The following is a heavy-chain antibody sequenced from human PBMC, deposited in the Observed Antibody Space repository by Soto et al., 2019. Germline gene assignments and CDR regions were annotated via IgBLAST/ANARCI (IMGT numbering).Heavy chain of an antibody. D-gene: IGHD6-19*01. CDR3: AKDGKNCHGWWDAFDI. Sequence: EVQVLESGGGLVQPGGSLRLSCAASGFTFADSAMNWVRQAPGKGLEWVSTISGSGANTYYAYYMRCRFTISRDNSKNTLSLKMSSLRAEDTAVYYCAKDGKNCHGWWDAFDIWGQGTVVTVS. V-gene: IGHV3-23*01. J-gene: IGHJ3*02. CDR1: GFTFADSA. CDR2: ISGSGANT.